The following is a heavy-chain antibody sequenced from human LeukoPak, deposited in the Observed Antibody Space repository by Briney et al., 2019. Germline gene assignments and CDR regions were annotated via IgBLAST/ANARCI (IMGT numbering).Heavy chain of an antibody. CDR1: GHTFTAYY. CDR2: IHPGTGDT. CDR3: GSYASGYNWLKV. Sequence: ASVKVSCKASGHTFTAYYIHWVRQAPGQGLEWMGWIHPGTGDTNYAQKFQGRVTVSRDTSISTAYMELSRLRSDDTGVYYCGSYASGYNWLKVWGQGTPVTVSS. D-gene: IGHD3-10*01. V-gene: IGHV1-2*02. J-gene: IGHJ4*02.